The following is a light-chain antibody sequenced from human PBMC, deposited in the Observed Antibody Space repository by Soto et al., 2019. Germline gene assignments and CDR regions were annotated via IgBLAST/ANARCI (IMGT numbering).Light chain of an antibody. Sequence: EIVLTQSPATLSLSPGERATLSCRASQSVSSYLAWYQQKPGQAPRLLIYDASNRATGIPAGFSGSGSGTDFTLTISSLEPEDFAVYYCQQRSNWQLTFGGGTKV. V-gene: IGKV3-11*01. J-gene: IGKJ4*01. CDR3: QQRSNWQLT. CDR1: QSVSSY. CDR2: DAS.